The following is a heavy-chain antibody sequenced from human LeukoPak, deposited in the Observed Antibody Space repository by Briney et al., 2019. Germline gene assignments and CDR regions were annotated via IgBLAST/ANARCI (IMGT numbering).Heavy chain of an antibody. CDR3: ASWSGLWQYFDY. D-gene: IGHD5-18*01. CDR1: SGSISSGTYY. J-gene: IGHJ4*02. V-gene: IGHV4-61*02. Sequence: SETLSLTCTVSSGSISSGTYYWSWIRQPAGKGLEWIGRIYSSGSTNYNPSLKSRVTMSVDTSKNQFSLNLISVTAADTAVYYCASWSGLWQYFDYWGQGTLVTVSS. CDR2: IYSSGST.